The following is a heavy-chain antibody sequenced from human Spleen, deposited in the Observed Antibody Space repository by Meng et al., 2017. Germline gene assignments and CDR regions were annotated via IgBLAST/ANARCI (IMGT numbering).Heavy chain of an antibody. J-gene: IGHJ4*02. Sequence: QLQLQESGPGLVKPSETLSLTCTVSGGSISNNNYYWGWVRQPPGRGLEWIGSVYYIGNTYYNPSLKSRVTISVDTSKNQFSLKLSSVTAADTAVYYCAVRLRNYFDYWGQGTLVTVSS. CDR2: VYYIGNT. CDR1: GGSISNNNYY. CDR3: AVRLRNYFDY. D-gene: IGHD4-17*01. V-gene: IGHV4-39*01.